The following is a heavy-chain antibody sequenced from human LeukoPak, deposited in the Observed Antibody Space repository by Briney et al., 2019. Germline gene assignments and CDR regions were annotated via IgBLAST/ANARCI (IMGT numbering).Heavy chain of an antibody. J-gene: IGHJ5*02. D-gene: IGHD2-15*01. V-gene: IGHV1-46*01. Sequence: ASVKVSCKASGYTFTSYYMHWVRQAPGQGLEWMGIINPSGGRTTYAQKFQGRVTMTRDMSTSTVYMELSSLRSEDTAVYYCAREEVVAATFAPWGQGTLVTVSS. CDR3: AREEVVAATFAP. CDR2: INPSGGRT. CDR1: GYTFTSYY.